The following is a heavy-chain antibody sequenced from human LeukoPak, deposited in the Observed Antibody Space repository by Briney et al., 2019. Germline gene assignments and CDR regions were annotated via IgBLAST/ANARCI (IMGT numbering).Heavy chain of an antibody. CDR1: GFAFITYG. D-gene: IGHD3-9*01. CDR3: ARRTGSDITSRYYDY. CDR2: ISRDGGTT. V-gene: IGHV3-64*01. Sequence: PGGSLRLSCAAYGFAFITYGMDWVRQAPGKGVEYVAAISRDGGTTYYGNSVRDRFTIYRDNSKNTLYLQIGSLRTEDMAVYYCARRTGSDITSRYYDYWGQGTLVTVSS. J-gene: IGHJ4*02.